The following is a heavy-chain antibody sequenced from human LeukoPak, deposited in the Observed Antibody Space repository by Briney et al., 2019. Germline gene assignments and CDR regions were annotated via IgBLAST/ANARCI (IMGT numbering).Heavy chain of an antibody. CDR3: ARLISYGSGTFDY. Sequence: SETLSLTCAVYGGSFSGYYWSWIRQPPGKGLEWIGEINHSGSTNYNPSLKSRVTISVDTSKNQFSLKLSSVTAADTAVYYCARLISYGSGTFDYWGQGTLVTVSS. V-gene: IGHV4-34*01. CDR1: GGSFSGYY. CDR2: INHSGST. J-gene: IGHJ4*02. D-gene: IGHD3-10*01.